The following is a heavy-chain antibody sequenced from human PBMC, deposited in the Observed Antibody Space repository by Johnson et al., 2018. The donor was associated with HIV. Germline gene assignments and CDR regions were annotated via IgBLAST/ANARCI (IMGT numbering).Heavy chain of an antibody. CDR3: ARAVGYSGSGSAFDI. CDR2: INWNGGST. V-gene: IGHV3-20*04. D-gene: IGHD3-10*01. J-gene: IGHJ3*02. CDR1: GFTFDDYG. Sequence: VQLVESGGGVVRPGGSLRLSCAASGFTFDDYGMSWVRQAPGKGLEWVSDINWNGGSTGYADSVKGRFTVSRDNAKNSLYLRMNSLRAEDTALYYCARAVGYSGSGSAFDIWGQGTKVTVSS.